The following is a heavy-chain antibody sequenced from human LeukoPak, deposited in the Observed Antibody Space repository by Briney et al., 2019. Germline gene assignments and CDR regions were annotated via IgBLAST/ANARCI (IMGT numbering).Heavy chain of an antibody. CDR1: DGSISSYY. Sequence: SETLSLTCTVSDGSISSYYWSWIRQPPGKGLEWIGFSHTSGNTKYNVSLMSRVTLSVDTPRNQFSLRLKSVTAADTAIYYCARHGRHLRFGDSLDYAFDVWGQGTMVTVSS. V-gene: IGHV4-4*09. D-gene: IGHD5/OR15-5a*01. J-gene: IGHJ3*01. CDR3: ARHGRHLRFGDSLDYAFDV. CDR2: SHTSGNT.